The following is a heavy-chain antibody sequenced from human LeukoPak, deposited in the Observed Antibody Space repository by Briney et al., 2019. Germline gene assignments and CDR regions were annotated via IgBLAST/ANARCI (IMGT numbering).Heavy chain of an antibody. CDR2: IYYSGST. Sequence: PSETLSLTCTVSGGSISSYYWSWIRQPPGKGLEWIGYIYYSGSTNYNPSLKSRVTISVDTSKNQFSLKLSSVTAADTAVYYCARGIGYSYGPLGYWGQGTLVTVSS. CDR1: GGSISSYY. CDR3: ARGIGYSYGPLGY. D-gene: IGHD5-18*01. V-gene: IGHV4-59*12. J-gene: IGHJ4*02.